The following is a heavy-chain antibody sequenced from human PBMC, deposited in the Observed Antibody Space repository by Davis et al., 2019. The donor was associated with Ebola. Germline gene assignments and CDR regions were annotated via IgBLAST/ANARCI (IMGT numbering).Heavy chain of an antibody. Sequence: ASVKVSCKASGYTFTNYGITWVRQAPGQGLEWMGWISAYNGNTNYAQNVQGRVIMTSDTATTTAYMEVGSLRSDDTAVYYCARAQFPTTSDHWGQGTLVTVSS. V-gene: IGHV1-18*04. D-gene: IGHD1-1*01. CDR2: ISAYNGNT. CDR3: ARAQFPTTSDH. CDR1: GYTFTNYG. J-gene: IGHJ4*02.